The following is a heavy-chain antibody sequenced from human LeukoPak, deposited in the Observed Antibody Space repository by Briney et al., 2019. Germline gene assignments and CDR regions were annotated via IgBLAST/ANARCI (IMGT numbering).Heavy chain of an antibody. D-gene: IGHD3-3*01. CDR1: GFTFSSYS. V-gene: IGHV3-48*02. J-gene: IGHJ4*02. CDR2: INSDSTNI. CDR3: ARNYEWSFDY. Sequence: PGGSLRLSCAASGFTFSSYSMNWVRQAPGEGLEWVSHINSDSTNIAYADSVKGRFTISRDNAKNSLYLQLNSLRDEDTAVYYCARNYEWSFDYCGQGTLLTASS.